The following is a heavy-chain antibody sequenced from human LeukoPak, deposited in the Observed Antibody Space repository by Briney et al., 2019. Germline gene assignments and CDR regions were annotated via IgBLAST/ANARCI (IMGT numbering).Heavy chain of an antibody. CDR3: ATFATSVLIKDY. Sequence: TGGSLRLSCAASGFSFSSYSMNWVRQAPGKGLVWASSITSSSDSMYYADSVKGRFTISRDNAKNSLYLQVNNLRAEDTAVYYCATFATSVLIKDYWGQGTLVTVSS. CDR2: ITSSSDSM. CDR1: GFSFSSYS. V-gene: IGHV3-21*01. J-gene: IGHJ4*02. D-gene: IGHD4-23*01.